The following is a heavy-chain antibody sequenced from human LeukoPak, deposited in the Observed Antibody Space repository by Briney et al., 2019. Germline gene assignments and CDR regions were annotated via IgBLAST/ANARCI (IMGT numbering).Heavy chain of an antibody. J-gene: IGHJ6*03. V-gene: IGHV3-30*18. CDR3: AKSGARYCSGGSCYPYYYMDV. CDR2: ISYDGSNK. CDR1: GFTFSSYG. D-gene: IGHD2-15*01. Sequence: PGRSLRLSCAASGFTFSSYGMHWVRQAPGKGLEWVAVISYDGSNKYYADSVKGRFTISRDNSKNTLYLQMNSLRAEDTAVYYCAKSGARYCSGGSCYPYYYMDVWGKGTTVTVSS.